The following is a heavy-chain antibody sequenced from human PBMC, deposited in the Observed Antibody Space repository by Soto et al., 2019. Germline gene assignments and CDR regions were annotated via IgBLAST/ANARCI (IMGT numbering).Heavy chain of an antibody. Sequence: SQTLSLTCAISGDSVFSNTAAWNWIRQSPSRGLEWLGRTYYRSKWYNDYAVTVRSRIAINPDTSKNQFSLKLSSVTAADTAVYYCAREKGDYLYYFDYWGQGTLVTVSS. V-gene: IGHV6-1*01. CDR1: GDSVFSNTAA. D-gene: IGHD4-17*01. CDR2: TYYRSKWYN. CDR3: AREKGDYLYYFDY. J-gene: IGHJ4*02.